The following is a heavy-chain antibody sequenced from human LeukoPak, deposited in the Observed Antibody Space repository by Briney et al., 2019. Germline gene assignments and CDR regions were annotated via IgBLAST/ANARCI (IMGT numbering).Heavy chain of an antibody. J-gene: IGHJ5*02. V-gene: IGHV3-23*01. CDR3: AKDYGGNSLGWFDP. CDR2: SSGSGGCT. Sequence: PGGSLRLSRAACGYTFGSSGMSWVREAPGRGLEWGSASSGSGGCTYYADSVKGRFTISSDKSKNTLYLQMNSLRAEDTAVYYCAKDYGGNSLGWFDPWGQGTLVTVSS. D-gene: IGHD4-23*01. CDR1: GYTFGSSG.